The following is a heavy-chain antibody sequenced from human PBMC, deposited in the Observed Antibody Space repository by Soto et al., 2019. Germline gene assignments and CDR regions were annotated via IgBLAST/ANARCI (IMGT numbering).Heavy chain of an antibody. CDR2: ITGSGGST. J-gene: IGHJ4*02. CDR3: AKEHGSCNSSYYNEVLSFDY. Sequence: EVQLLESGGGLVQPGGSLRLSCAASGFTFSSYAMNWVRQAPGKGLEWVSVITGSGGSTYYADSVKGRFTISRDNSKNARYHQMISMMGEDTAVYYCAKEHGSCNSSYYNEVLSFDYWGQGTLVTVSS. CDR1: GFTFSSYA. D-gene: IGHD2-2*01. V-gene: IGHV3-23*01.